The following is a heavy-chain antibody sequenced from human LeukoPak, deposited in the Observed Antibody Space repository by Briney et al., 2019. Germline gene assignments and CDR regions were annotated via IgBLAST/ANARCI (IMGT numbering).Heavy chain of an antibody. Sequence: GGSLRLSCAASGFTVSSNYMSWVRQAPGKGLERVSVIYSGGSTYYADSVKGRFTISRDNSKNTLYLQMNSLRAEDTAVYYCARLRLYDSSGPGYFDIWGQGTMVTVSS. CDR2: IYSGGST. J-gene: IGHJ3*02. V-gene: IGHV3-66*01. CDR3: ARLRLYDSSGPGYFDI. D-gene: IGHD3-22*01. CDR1: GFTVSSNY.